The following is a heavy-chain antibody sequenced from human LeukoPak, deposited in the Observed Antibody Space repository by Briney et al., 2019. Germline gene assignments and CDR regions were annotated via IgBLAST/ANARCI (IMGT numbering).Heavy chain of an antibody. D-gene: IGHD3-10*01. CDR1: GFTVSSNY. CDR3: ARSGSYYNGNAFDI. J-gene: IGHJ3*02. V-gene: IGHV3-53*01. CDR2: IYSGGRT. Sequence: GGSLRLSCAASGFTVSSNYMSWVRQAPGKGLEWVSVIYSGGRTYYADSVKGRFTITRDNSKNTLYLQMNSLRAEDTAVYYCARSGSYYNGNAFDIWGQGTMVTVSS.